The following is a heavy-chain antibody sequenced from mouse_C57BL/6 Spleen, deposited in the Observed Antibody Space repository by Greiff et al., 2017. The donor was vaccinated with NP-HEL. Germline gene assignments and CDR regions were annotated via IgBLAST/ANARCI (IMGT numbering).Heavy chain of an antibody. Sequence: EVQLQQSGPELVKPGASVKISCQASGYTFTDYYMNWVKQSHGKSLEWIGDINPNNGGTSYNQKFKGKATLTVDKSSSTAYMELRSLTSEDSAVYYCAREDGSSLAWFAYGGQGTLVTVAA. CDR2: INPNNGGT. CDR1: GYTFTDYY. J-gene: IGHJ3*01. D-gene: IGHD1-1*01. V-gene: IGHV1-26*01. CDR3: AREDGSSLAWFAY.